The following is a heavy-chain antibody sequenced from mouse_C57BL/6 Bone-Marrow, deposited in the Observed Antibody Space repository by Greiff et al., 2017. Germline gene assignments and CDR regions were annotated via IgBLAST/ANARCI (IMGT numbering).Heavy chain of an antibody. V-gene: IGHV5-4*03. Sequence: DVMLVESGGGLVKSGGSLKLSCAASGFTFSSYAMSWVRQTPEKRLEWVATISDGGSYTYYPDNVKGRFTISRDNAKNNLYLQMSHLKSEDTAMYYCARGYYGSRAWFAYWGQGTLVTVSA. J-gene: IGHJ3*01. CDR1: GFTFSSYA. CDR2: ISDGGSYT. CDR3: ARGYYGSRAWFAY. D-gene: IGHD1-1*01.